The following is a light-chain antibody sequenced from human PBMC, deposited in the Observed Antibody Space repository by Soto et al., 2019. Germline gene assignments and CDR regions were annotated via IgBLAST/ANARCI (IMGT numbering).Light chain of an antibody. CDR1: QTINNW. CDR3: QQYNTSPLT. CDR2: KAS. Sequence: DIQMTQSPSTLSASVGDRVTITCRAGQTINNWLAWYQQKPGKAPKLLIYKASILESGVPSRFSGSGSGTEFTLTISSLQPDDFASYYCQQYNTSPLTFGGGTKVEIK. J-gene: IGKJ4*01. V-gene: IGKV1-5*03.